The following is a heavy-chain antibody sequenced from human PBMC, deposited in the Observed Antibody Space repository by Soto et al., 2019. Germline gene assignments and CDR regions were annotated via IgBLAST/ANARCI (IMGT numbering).Heavy chain of an antibody. CDR3: ARGSSSFDY. J-gene: IGHJ4*02. CDR1: GFTVSSNY. V-gene: IGHV3-53*02. CDR2: IYSGGST. Sequence: EVQLVETGGGLIQPGGSLRLSCAASGFTVSSNYMSWVRQAPGKGLEWVSVIYSGGSTYYADAVKGRFTISRGNSKNTLYLKMNSMRAEDTAVYYSARGSSSFDYWGQGTLVSVSS. D-gene: IGHD6-6*01.